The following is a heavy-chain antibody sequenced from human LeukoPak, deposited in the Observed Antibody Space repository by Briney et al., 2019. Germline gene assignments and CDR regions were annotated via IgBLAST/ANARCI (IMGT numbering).Heavy chain of an antibody. J-gene: IGHJ3*01. D-gene: IGHD3-22*01. Sequence: GGSLRLSCAASGFTFSSYAMSWVRQAPGKGLEWVSAISGSGGSTYYADSVKGRFTISRDNSKNTLYLQMNSLRAEDKAVYYCAKPPDYYDRSGLIWGQGTMVTASS. V-gene: IGHV3-23*01. CDR1: GFTFSSYA. CDR2: ISGSGGST. CDR3: AKPPDYYDRSGLI.